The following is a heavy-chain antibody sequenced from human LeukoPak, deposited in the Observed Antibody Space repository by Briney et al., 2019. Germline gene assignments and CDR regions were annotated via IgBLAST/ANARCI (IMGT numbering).Heavy chain of an antibody. Sequence: GGSLRLSCAASGFTFSSYSMNWVRQAPGKGLEWVSYISSSSSTIYYADSVKGRFTISRDNAKNSLYLQMNSLRAEDTAVYYCARELWFGDSAFDIWGQGTMVIVSS. CDR1: GFTFSSYS. J-gene: IGHJ3*02. D-gene: IGHD3-10*01. V-gene: IGHV3-48*01. CDR2: ISSSSSTI. CDR3: ARELWFGDSAFDI.